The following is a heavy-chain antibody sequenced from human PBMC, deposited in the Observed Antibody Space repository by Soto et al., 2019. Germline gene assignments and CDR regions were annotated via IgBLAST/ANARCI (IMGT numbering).Heavy chain of an antibody. Sequence: QVQLVQSGAEVKKPGASVRVSCKASGYTFTHYYIHWVRQAPGQGLEWMGIINPNGGITTYAQKFRAGFSMTRDTSTSTVYLELSSLRSEDSAVYYCATSVNSAMAFDYRGQGTLVTVSS. CDR1: GYTFTHYY. D-gene: IGHD5-18*01. J-gene: IGHJ4*02. V-gene: IGHV1-46*01. CDR2: INPNGGIT. CDR3: ATSVNSAMAFDY.